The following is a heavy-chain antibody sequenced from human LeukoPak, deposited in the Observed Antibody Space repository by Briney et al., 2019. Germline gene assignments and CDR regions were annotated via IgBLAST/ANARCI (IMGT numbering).Heavy chain of an antibody. V-gene: IGHV4-39*07. J-gene: IGHJ4*02. Sequence: SETLSLTCTVSGGSISSSSYYWGWIRQPPGKGLEWIGSIYYSGSTYYNPSLKSRVTISVDTSKNQFSLKLSSVTAADTAVYYCARRCSSTSCYAGEAVDYWGQGTLVTVSS. CDR2: IYYSGST. CDR1: GGSISSSSYY. CDR3: ARRCSSTSCYAGEAVDY. D-gene: IGHD2-2*01.